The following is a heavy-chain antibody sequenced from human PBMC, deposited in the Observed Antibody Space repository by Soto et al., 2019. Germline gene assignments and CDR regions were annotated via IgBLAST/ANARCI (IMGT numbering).Heavy chain of an antibody. CDR1: GFNFGNFG. CDR3: ARNPRSDIFGVRNIVENWLDP. D-gene: IGHD3-3*02. Sequence: PGGSLRLSCAASGFNFGNFGMSWVRQAPGKGLQWVSSITNTGGATYHTDSVKGRFIVSRDNSKNVMFLLMRGLGVDDTALYFCARNPRSDIFGVRNIVENWLDPWGRGSLVTVSS. V-gene: IGHV3-23*01. CDR2: ITNTGGAT. J-gene: IGHJ5*02.